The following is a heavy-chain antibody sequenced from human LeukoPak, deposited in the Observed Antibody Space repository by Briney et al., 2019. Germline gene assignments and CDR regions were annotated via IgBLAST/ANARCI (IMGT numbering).Heavy chain of an antibody. D-gene: IGHD3-22*01. Sequence: GGSLRLSCAASGFTFSSYWMHWVRQAPGKGLVWVSRINNDGRSTSYADSVKGRFTISRDNAKNTLYLQMNSLRAEDTAVYYCARSHNYYDNSGYLYWGQGTLVTVSS. J-gene: IGHJ4*02. V-gene: IGHV3-74*01. CDR1: GFTFSSYW. CDR2: INNDGRST. CDR3: ARSHNYYDNSGYLY.